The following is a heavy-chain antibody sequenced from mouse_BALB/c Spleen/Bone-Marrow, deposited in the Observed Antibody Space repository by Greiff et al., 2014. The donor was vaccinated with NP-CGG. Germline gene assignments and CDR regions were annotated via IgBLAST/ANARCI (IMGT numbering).Heavy chain of an antibody. CDR1: GFNIKDTY. V-gene: IGHV14-3*02. CDR2: IDPANGNT. Sequence: DVKLVESGAELVKPGAPVKLSCTASGFNIKDTYMHWVKQRPEQGLEWIGRIDPANGNTKYDPKFQGKATITADTSSNTAYLQLSSLTSEDTAVYYCARYYYGSSYFDYWGQGTTLTVSS. J-gene: IGHJ2*01. CDR3: ARYYYGSSYFDY. D-gene: IGHD1-1*01.